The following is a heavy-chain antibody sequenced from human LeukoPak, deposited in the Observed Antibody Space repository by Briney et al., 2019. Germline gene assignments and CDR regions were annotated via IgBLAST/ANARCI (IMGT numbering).Heavy chain of an antibody. CDR3: AKDSRLFEYYYYMDV. D-gene: IGHD3-9*01. V-gene: IGHV3-30*02. CDR2: IRYDAINK. Sequence: GGSLRLSCAASGFTFSSYGMHWVRQAPGKGLEWVAFIRYDAINKYHADSVKGRFTISRDNSKNTLYLQMNSLRAEDTAVYYCAKDSRLFEYYYYMDVWGKGTTVTVSS. CDR1: GFTFSSYG. J-gene: IGHJ6*03.